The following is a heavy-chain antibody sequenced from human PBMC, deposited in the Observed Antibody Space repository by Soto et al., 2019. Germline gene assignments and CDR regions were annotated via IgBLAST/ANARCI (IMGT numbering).Heavy chain of an antibody. CDR2: ISWISNSI. CDR3: AKGVPYGFCSGGRCDFAC. CDR1: GFTFDDYA. D-gene: IGHD2-15*01. J-gene: IGHJ4*02. V-gene: IGHV3-9*01. Sequence: EVQLVESGGGLVQPGRSLRLSCAASGFTFDDYAMHWVRRGPGKGLEWVASISWISNSIGYADSVKGRFTISRDNAKNCPCLQMNSLLSEDTALYECAKGVPYGFCSGGRCDFACLGQGTQVGVSS.